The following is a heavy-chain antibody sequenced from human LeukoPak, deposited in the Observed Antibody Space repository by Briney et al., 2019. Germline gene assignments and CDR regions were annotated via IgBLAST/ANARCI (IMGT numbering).Heavy chain of an antibody. J-gene: IGHJ4*02. CDR3: ARQLDYYDSSGYYLDFDY. CDR1: GYSFTSYW. CDR2: IYPGDSDT. Sequence: GESLKISCKGSGYSFTSYWIGCVRQMHGKGLEWMGIIYPGDSDTRYSPSFQGQVTISADKSISTAYLQWSSLKASDTAMYYCARQLDYYDSSGYYLDFDYWGQGTLVTVSS. D-gene: IGHD3-22*01. V-gene: IGHV5-51*01.